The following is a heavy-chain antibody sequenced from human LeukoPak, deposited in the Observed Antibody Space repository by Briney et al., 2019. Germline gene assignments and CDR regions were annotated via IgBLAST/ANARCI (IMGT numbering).Heavy chain of an antibody. CDR3: AKEDHYCGSDCFIDY. V-gene: IGHV3-30*02. D-gene: IGHD2-21*01. Sequence: DSVKGRFTISRDNSKNTLYLQMNSLRAEDTAVYYCAKEDHYCGSDCFIDYWGQGTLVTVSS. J-gene: IGHJ4*02.